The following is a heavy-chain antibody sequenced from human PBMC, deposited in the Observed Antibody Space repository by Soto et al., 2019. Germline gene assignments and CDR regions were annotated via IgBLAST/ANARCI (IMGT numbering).Heavy chain of an antibody. V-gene: IGHV4-59*01. CDR1: GASLKSDY. CDR3: ARYYDFWTGLDF. CDR2: MFYSGSA. J-gene: IGHJ4*02. Sequence: SETLSLTCTVSGASLKSDYWGWIRQPPGKGLEWIGYMFYSGSANYNPSLRSRAAISVDTSKNQFSLKVSSVTAADTAVYYCARYYDFWTGLDFWGQGILVTVSS. D-gene: IGHD3-3*01.